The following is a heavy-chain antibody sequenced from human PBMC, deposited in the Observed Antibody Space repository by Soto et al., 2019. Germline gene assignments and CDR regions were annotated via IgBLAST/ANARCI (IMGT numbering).Heavy chain of an antibody. CDR2: IYYSGSS. V-gene: IGHV4-30-4*01. Sequence: QVQMQESGPGLVTPSQTLSLPCTVSGGSISRGDSYWSCIRQPSGKGLEWIGYIYYSGSSYYNPSLKSRVTISVDTSKKQFSLKLSSVTAADTAVYYCARLYQSFDYWVQGTLVTVSS. J-gene: IGHJ4*02. CDR3: ARLYQSFDY. D-gene: IGHD2-8*01. CDR1: GGSISRGDSY.